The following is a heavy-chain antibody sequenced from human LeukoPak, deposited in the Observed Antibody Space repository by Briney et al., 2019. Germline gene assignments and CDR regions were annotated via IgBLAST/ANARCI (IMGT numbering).Heavy chain of an antibody. CDR1: GGSISSYY. Sequence: SETLSLTCTVCGGSISSYYWSWIRQPPGKGLEWMGYIYYSGSTNYNPSLKSRVTISVDTSKNQFSLKLSSVTAADTAVYYCARHRGYIYGYGMDVWGQGTTVTVSS. CDR3: ARHRGYIYGYGMDV. D-gene: IGHD5-18*01. J-gene: IGHJ6*02. V-gene: IGHV4-59*08. CDR2: IYYSGST.